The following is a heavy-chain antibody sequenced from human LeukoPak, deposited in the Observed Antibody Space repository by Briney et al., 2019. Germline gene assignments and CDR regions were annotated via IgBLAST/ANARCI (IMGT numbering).Heavy chain of an antibody. CDR2: MNPNSGNT. D-gene: IGHD2-15*01. Sequence: ASVKVSCTASGYTFTSYDINWVRQATGQGLEWMGWMNPNSGNTGYAQKFQGRVTMTRNTSISTAYMELSSLRSEDTAVYYCARGDNCSGGSCSPRGWYYYYGMDVWGQGTTVTVSS. V-gene: IGHV1-8*01. CDR3: ARGDNCSGGSCSPRGWYYYYGMDV. J-gene: IGHJ6*02. CDR1: GYTFTSYD.